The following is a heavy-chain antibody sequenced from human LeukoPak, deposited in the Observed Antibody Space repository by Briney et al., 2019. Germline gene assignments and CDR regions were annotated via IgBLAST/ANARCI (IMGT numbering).Heavy chain of an antibody. CDR3: ASLIKRSIAAAGTEFDY. Sequence: SETLSLTCTVSGGSISSSSYYWGWIRQPPGKGLEWIGSIYCSGSTYYNPSLKSRVTISVDTSKNQFSLKLSSVTAADTAVYYCASLIKRSIAAAGTEFDYWGQGTLVTVSS. CDR1: GGSISSSSYY. J-gene: IGHJ4*02. V-gene: IGHV4-39*01. CDR2: IYCSGST. D-gene: IGHD6-13*01.